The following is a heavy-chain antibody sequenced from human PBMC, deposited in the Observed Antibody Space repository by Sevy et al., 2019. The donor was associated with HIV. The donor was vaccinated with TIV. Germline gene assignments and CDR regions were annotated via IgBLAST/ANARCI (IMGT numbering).Heavy chain of an antibody. V-gene: IGHV1-8*01. Sequence: ASVKVSCKASGYTFTSYDINWVRQATGQGLEWMGWMNPNSGNTGYVQKFQGRVTMTRNTSISTAYMELSSLRSEDTAVYYCARGYRWRYYYGSGSYYNEPLGYWGQGTLVTVSS. D-gene: IGHD3-10*01. CDR1: GYTFTSYD. CDR2: MNPNSGNT. J-gene: IGHJ4*02. CDR3: ARGYRWRYYYGSGSYYNEPLGY.